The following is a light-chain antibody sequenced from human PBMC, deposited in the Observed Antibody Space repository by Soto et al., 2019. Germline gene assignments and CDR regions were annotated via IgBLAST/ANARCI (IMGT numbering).Light chain of an antibody. CDR1: QSVTNSY. CDR2: GIS. J-gene: IGKJ1*01. V-gene: IGKV3-20*01. Sequence: EVVLTQSPGTLSLFPGERATLSCRASQSVTNSYLAWYQQKPGQAPRPLIYGISNRATGIPDRFSGSGSGTDFTLTISRLEPEDFAVYYCHQYGYSWTFGQGTKLDIK. CDR3: HQYGYSWT.